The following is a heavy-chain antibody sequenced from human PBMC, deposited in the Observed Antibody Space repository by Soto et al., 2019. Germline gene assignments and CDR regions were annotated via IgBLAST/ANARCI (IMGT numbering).Heavy chain of an antibody. V-gene: IGHV4-61*08. J-gene: IGHJ4*02. D-gene: IGHD6-13*01. Sequence: SETLSLTCTVSGGCISNGGYYWSWIRQHPGKGLEWIGYIYYSGSTNYNPSLKSRVTISVDTSKNQFSLKLSSVTAADTAAYYCARDTGSSSWYVEHYFDYWGQGTLVTVSS. CDR2: IYYSGST. CDR3: ARDTGSSSWYVEHYFDY. CDR1: GGCISNGGYY.